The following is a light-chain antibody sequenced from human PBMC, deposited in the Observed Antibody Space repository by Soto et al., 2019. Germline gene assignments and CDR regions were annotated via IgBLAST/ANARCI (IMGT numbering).Light chain of an antibody. V-gene: IGLV2-11*01. CDR3: CSFAGSYTIGV. CDR1: SSDVGDYNY. Sequence: QSALTQPRSVSGSPGQSVTISCTGTSSDVGDYNYVSWYQQYPGKAPKLVIYDVSKRPSGVPDRFSVSKSGNTASLTISGLQAEDEADYYCCSFAGSYTIGVFGGGTKLTVL. J-gene: IGLJ3*02. CDR2: DVS.